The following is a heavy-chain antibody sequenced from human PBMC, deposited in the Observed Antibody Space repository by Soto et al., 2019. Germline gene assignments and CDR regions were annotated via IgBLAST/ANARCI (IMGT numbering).Heavy chain of an antibody. CDR2: IYYSGST. V-gene: IGHV4-31*03. CDR1: GGSISSGGYY. D-gene: IGHD2-2*01. CDR3: ARASPNCSSTSCLNWFDP. Sequence: SETLSLTCTVSGGSISSGGYYWSWIRQHPGKGLEWIGYIYYSGSTYYNPSLKSRVTISVDTSKNQFSLKLSSVTAADTAVYYCARASPNCSSTSCLNWFDPWGQGTLVTVSS. J-gene: IGHJ5*02.